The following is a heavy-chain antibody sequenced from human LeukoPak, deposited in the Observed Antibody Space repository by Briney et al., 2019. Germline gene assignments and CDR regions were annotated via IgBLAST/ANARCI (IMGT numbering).Heavy chain of an antibody. J-gene: IGHJ5*02. CDR3: ARPGNWWFDP. Sequence: ASVKVSCKASGYIFSAYYMHWVRQAPGQGPEWMGWMNVYSGDATYAQKFQGRVTMTRDTSISTAYMELSSLTSDDTAVYYCARPGNWWFDPWGQVTLVTVSS. CDR2: MNVYSGDA. V-gene: IGHV1-2*02. CDR1: GYIFSAYY. D-gene: IGHD3-10*01.